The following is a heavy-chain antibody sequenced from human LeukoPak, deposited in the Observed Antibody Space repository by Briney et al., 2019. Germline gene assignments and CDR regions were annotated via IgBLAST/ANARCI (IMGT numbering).Heavy chain of an antibody. CDR2: ISAYNGNT. J-gene: IGHJ5*02. D-gene: IGHD6-13*01. CDR1: GYTFTSYG. V-gene: IGHV1-18*01. Sequence: ASVKVSCKASGYTFTSYGIIWVRQAPGQGLEWMGWISAYNGNTNYAQKLQGRVTMTTDTSTSTAYMELRSLRSDDTAVYYCARCPGIAAAGPFDPWGQGTLVTVSS. CDR3: ARCPGIAAAGPFDP.